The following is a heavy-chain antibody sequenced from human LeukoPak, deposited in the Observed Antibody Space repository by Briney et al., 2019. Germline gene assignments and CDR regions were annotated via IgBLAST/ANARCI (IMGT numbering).Heavy chain of an antibody. CDR2: ISSTSSTR. CDR1: EFTFSDYY. Sequence: GGSLRLSCTASEFTFSDYYMSWIRQAPGKGLAWVSYISSTSSTRYYADSVKGRFTISRDNAKNSLYLQMNSLRAEDTAVYYCARPSGYYPLDAFDIWGQGTMVTVSS. D-gene: IGHD3-22*01. CDR3: ARPSGYYPLDAFDI. J-gene: IGHJ3*02. V-gene: IGHV3-11*01.